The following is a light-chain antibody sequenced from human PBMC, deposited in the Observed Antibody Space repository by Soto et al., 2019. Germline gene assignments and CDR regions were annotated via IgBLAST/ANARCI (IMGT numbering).Light chain of an antibody. J-gene: IGLJ1*01. CDR2: EVS. CDR3: SSYRGSSTYV. V-gene: IGLV2-14*03. Sequence: QSVLTQPASVSGSPGQSITISCTGTSSDVGAYDYVSWYQQHPDKAPKLMIYEVSNRPSGVSDRFSGSKSGNTASLTISGLQAEDEADYYCSSYRGSSTYVFGTGTRSPS. CDR1: SSDVGAYDY.